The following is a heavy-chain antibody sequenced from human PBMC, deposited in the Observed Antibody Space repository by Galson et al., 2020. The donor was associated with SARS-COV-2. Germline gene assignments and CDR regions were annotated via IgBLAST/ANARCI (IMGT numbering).Heavy chain of an antibody. CDR1: GFTFSSYA. J-gene: IGHJ4*02. V-gene: IGHV3-30-3*01. Sequence: SCAASGFTFSSYAMHWVRQAPGKGLEWVAVISYDGSNKYYADSVKGRFTISRDNSKNTLYLQMNSLRAEDTAVYYCARDLGAVADNWGQGTLVTVSS. CDR2: ISYDGSNK. D-gene: IGHD6-19*01. CDR3: ARDLGAVADN.